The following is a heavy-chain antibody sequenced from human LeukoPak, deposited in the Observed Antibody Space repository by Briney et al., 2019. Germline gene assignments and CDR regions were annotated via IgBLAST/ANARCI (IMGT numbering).Heavy chain of an antibody. V-gene: IGHV7-4-1*02. J-gene: IGHJ4*02. CDR2: INTNTGNP. D-gene: IGHD3-3*01. CDR1: GYTFSSYG. CDR3: ARDGDYNFWIGNYDY. Sequence: ASVKVSCKASGYTFSSYGMNWVRQAPGQGLEWMGGINTNTGNPTYAQGFTGRFVFSLDTSVSTAYLQISSLKAEDTAVYYCARDGDYNFWIGNYDYWGQGALVTVSS.